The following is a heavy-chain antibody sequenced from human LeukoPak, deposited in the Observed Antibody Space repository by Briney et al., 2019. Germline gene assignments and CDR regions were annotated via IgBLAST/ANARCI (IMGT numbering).Heavy chain of an antibody. CDR3: ARDRYGGDSHFDY. Sequence: ASVKVSCKASGYTFTGYYMHWVRQAPGQGLEWMGWINPNGGGTNYAQKFQGRVTMTRDTSISTAYMELSRLKSDDTAMYYCARDRYGGDSHFDYWGQGTLVTVSS. V-gene: IGHV1-2*02. CDR2: INPNGGGT. J-gene: IGHJ4*02. CDR1: GYTFTGYY. D-gene: IGHD4-23*01.